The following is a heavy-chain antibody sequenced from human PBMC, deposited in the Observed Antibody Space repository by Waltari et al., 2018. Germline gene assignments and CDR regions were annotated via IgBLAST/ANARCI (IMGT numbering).Heavy chain of an antibody. CDR1: GGSISTHF. D-gene: IGHD6-6*01. V-gene: IGHV4-59*11. J-gene: IGHJ4*02. Sequence: QVQLQESGPGLVKPSETLSLTCTVSGGSISTHFWSCLRQPPGKGLEWIGYIYYSGSTNYNPSLKSRVTISVDTSKNQFSLKLSSVTAADTAVYYCARDSPARGPFDYWGQGTLVTVSS. CDR3: ARDSPARGPFDY. CDR2: IYYSGST.